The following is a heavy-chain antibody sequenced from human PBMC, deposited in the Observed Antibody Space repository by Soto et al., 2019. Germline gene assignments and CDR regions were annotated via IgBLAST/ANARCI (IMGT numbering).Heavy chain of an antibody. J-gene: IGHJ5*02. CDR1: GGSISSSSYY. Sequence: SETLSLTCPVSGGSISSSSYYWGWIRQPPGKGLEWIGSIYYSGSTYYNPSLKSRVTISVDTSKNQFSLKLSSVTAADTAVYYCASPKIAFYNWFDPWGQGTLVTVS. V-gene: IGHV4-39*01. CDR2: IYYSGST. D-gene: IGHD3-3*02. CDR3: ASPKIAFYNWFDP.